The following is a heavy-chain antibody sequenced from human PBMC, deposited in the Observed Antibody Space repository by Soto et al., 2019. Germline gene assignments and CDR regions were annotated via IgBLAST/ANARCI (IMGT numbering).Heavy chain of an antibody. V-gene: IGHV3-53*05. CDR1: GFTVSSYY. CDR2: IYSSGST. J-gene: IGHJ4*02. D-gene: IGHD3-10*02. Sequence: GESLRLSCAASGFTVSSYYMSWVRQAPGKGLEWVSDIYSSGSTYYAASVKGRVTISRDNSENKLSLQLNTLRAEDTAVYYCWRAGLRGFTMLENWGQGTRVTVSS. CDR3: WRAGLRGFTMLEN.